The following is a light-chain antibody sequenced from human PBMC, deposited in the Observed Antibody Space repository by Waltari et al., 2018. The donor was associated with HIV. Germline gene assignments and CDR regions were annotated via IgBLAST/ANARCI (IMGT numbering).Light chain of an antibody. Sequence: QSVLTQPPSVSAAPGQKVTLSCSGSTSNIGNDYVSWYQHLPVAAPKLPIYGNKSRPSGIPDRFAGSRSGTSATLDNSGLQTGDEADYYCGTWERNVGAAVFGGGTKLTVL. CDR3: GTWERNVGAAV. CDR2: GNK. V-gene: IGLV1-51*01. J-gene: IGLJ2*01. CDR1: TSNIGNDY.